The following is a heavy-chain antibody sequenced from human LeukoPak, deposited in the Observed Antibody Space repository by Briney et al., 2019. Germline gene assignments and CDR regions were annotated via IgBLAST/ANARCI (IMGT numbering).Heavy chain of an antibody. CDR3: AGGGGSYGDV. CDR2: FDPYSGGA. J-gene: IGHJ3*01. V-gene: IGHV1-2*06. CDR1: GYTFTGYY. Sequence: ASVKVSCKASGYTFTGYYMHWVRQAPGKGLEWMGRFDPYSGGASYALKFEGRVTVTRDPSISTDYRELSRLRPDDTAVYYCAGGGGSYGDVWGQGTAVTVSS. D-gene: IGHD1-26*01.